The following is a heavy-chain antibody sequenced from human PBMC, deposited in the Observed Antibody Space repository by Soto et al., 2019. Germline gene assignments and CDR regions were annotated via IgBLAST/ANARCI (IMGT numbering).Heavy chain of an antibody. Sequence: ASETLSLTCTVSGGSISSYYWSWIRQPPGQGLEWIGYIYYSGSTNYNPSLKSRVTISVDTSKNQFSLKLSSVTAADTAVYYCARDRVAAAGRGDYYYYGMDVWGQGTTVTVSS. CDR3: ARDRVAAAGRGDYYYYGMDV. J-gene: IGHJ6*02. D-gene: IGHD6-13*01. CDR1: GGSISSYY. CDR2: IYYSGST. V-gene: IGHV4-59*01.